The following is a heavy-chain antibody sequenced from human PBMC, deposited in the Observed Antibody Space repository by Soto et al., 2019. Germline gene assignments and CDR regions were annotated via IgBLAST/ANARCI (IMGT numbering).Heavy chain of an antibody. D-gene: IGHD3-3*01. Sequence: SVKVSCKACGGCFRSYAIIWVELAPGQRIEWMGGIIHIFGTANYTQKCQGRVTITADESTSTAYMELSRLRTEDTAVYYCARGYLGRIFVVARAPTEMDVWGQGTTVTVSS. CDR2: IIHIFGTA. CDR1: GGCFRSYA. J-gene: IGHJ6*02. V-gene: IGHV1-69*13. CDR3: ARGYLGRIFVVARAPTEMDV.